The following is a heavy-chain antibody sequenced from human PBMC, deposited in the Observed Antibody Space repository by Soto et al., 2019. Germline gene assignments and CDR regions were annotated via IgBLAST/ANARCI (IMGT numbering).Heavy chain of an antibody. CDR2: IYYSGST. J-gene: IGHJ4*02. CDR3: ARVFSGSLSFDY. CDR1: GGSISSYY. D-gene: IGHD1-26*01. Sequence: SETLSLTCTVSGGSISSYYWSWIRQPPGKGLEWIGYIYYSGSTNYNPSLKSRVTISVDTSKNQFSLKLSSVTAADTAVYYCARVFSGSLSFDYWGQGTLVTVSS. V-gene: IGHV4-59*01.